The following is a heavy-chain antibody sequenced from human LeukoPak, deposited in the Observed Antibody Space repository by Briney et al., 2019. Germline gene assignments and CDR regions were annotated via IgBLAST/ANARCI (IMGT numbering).Heavy chain of an antibody. CDR1: GYTFTSYD. V-gene: IGHV1-8*01. J-gene: IGHJ5*02. CDR3: VRARRFLEWLPVNWFDP. CDR2: MNPNSGNT. D-gene: IGHD3-3*01. Sequence: ASVKVSCKASGYTFTSYDINWVRQATGQGLEWMGWMNPNSGNTGYAQKFQGRVTMTRNTSISTAYMELSSLRSEDTAVYYCVRARRFLEWLPVNWFDPWGQGTLVTVSS.